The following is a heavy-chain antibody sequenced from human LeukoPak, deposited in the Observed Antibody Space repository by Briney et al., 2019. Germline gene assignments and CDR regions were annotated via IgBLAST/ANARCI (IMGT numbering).Heavy chain of an antibody. Sequence: ASVKVSCKASGGTFSSYAISWVRQAPGQGLEWMGGIIPIFGTANYAQKFQGRVTITADESTSTAYMELSSLRSEDTAVYYCARDREYYHDSSGYYSYNWFDPWGQGTLVTVSS. D-gene: IGHD3-22*01. CDR1: GGTFSSYA. CDR2: IIPIFGTA. J-gene: IGHJ5*02. V-gene: IGHV1-69*13. CDR3: ARDREYYHDSSGYYSYNWFDP.